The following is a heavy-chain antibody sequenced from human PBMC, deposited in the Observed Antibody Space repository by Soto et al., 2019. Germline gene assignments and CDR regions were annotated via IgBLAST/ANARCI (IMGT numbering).Heavy chain of an antibody. CDR3: ARADALRFLEWSFDY. CDR2: IYYSGST. Sequence: PSETLSLTCTVSGGSISSYYWSWIRQPPGKGLERIGYIYYSGSTNYNPSLKSRVTISVDTSKNQFSLKHSSVTAADTAVYYCARADALRFLEWSFDYWGQGTLVTVSS. D-gene: IGHD3-3*01. J-gene: IGHJ4*02. CDR1: GGSISSYY. V-gene: IGHV4-59*01.